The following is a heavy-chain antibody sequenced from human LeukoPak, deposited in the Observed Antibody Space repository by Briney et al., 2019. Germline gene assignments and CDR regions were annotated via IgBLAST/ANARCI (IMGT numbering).Heavy chain of an antibody. Sequence: ASVKVSCKVSGYTLIELSMHWVRQAPGKGLEWMGGFDPEDGETIYAQKFQGRVTMTEDTSTDTAYMELSSLRSEDTAVYYCATTSYDSSGYYYPVFGYWGQGTLVTVSS. CDR1: GYTLIELS. CDR2: FDPEDGET. V-gene: IGHV1-24*01. CDR3: ATTSYDSSGYYYPVFGY. J-gene: IGHJ4*02. D-gene: IGHD3-22*01.